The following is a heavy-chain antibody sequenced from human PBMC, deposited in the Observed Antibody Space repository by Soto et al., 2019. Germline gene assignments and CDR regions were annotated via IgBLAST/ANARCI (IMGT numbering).Heavy chain of an antibody. D-gene: IGHD3-3*01. Sequence: SLRLSCAASGFTFSSYAMSWVRQAPGKGLEWVSAISGSGGSTYYADSVKGRFTISRDNSKNTLYLQMNSLRAEDTAVYYCAKDRTHDFWSGYSALDYWGQGTLVTVSS. CDR3: AKDRTHDFWSGYSALDY. J-gene: IGHJ4*02. CDR2: ISGSGGST. CDR1: GFTFSSYA. V-gene: IGHV3-23*01.